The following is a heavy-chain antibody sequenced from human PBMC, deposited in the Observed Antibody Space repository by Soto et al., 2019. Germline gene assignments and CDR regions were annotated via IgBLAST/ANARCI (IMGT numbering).Heavy chain of an antibody. J-gene: IGHJ5*02. CDR3: AREKQLVGGFYNWFDP. D-gene: IGHD6-6*01. V-gene: IGHV3-33*01. CDR2: IWYDGSNK. Sequence: GGSLRLSCAASGFTFSSYGMHWVRQAPGKGLEWVAVIWYDGSNKYYADSVKGRFTISRDNSKNTLYLQMNSLRAEDTAVYYCAREKQLVGGFYNWFDPWGQGTLVTVSS. CDR1: GFTFSSYG.